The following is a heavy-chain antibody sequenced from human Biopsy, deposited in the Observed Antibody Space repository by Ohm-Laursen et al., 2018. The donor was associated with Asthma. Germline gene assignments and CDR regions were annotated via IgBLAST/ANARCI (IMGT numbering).Heavy chain of an antibody. Sequence: SVKVSCKSLGGTFNTYVIGWVRQAPGQGLEWMGGINSVFGTTTYPQKFQDRVAITADDSTSTVYMELSSLRSEDTAVYYCARKAGSCISRTCYSLDFWGQGTLATVSS. CDR1: GGTFNTYV. CDR2: INSVFGTT. D-gene: IGHD2-2*01. V-gene: IGHV1-69*13. CDR3: ARKAGSCISRTCYSLDF. J-gene: IGHJ4*02.